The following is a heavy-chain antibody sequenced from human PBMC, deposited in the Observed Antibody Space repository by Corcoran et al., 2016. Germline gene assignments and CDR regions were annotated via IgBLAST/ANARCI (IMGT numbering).Heavy chain of an antibody. Sequence: EVQLVESGGGLIQPGGSLRLSCAASGFVVSSNYMSWVRQAPGEGLEWVSFIHTQGTTFYTDSVQGRVTISRDNSKNTLFLQRNNLRDEDAAVYCCAGWSGTYYDDWGQGTLVTVSS. CDR2: IHTQGTT. CDR3: AGWSGTYYDD. D-gene: IGHD3-3*01. J-gene: IGHJ4*02. V-gene: IGHV3-53*01. CDR1: GFVVSSNY.